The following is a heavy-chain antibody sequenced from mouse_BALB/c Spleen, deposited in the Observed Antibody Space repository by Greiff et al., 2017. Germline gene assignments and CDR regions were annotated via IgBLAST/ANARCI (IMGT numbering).Heavy chain of an antibody. CDR1: GYSITSGYY. J-gene: IGHJ2*01. CDR2: ISYDGSN. V-gene: IGHV3-6*02. CDR3: ARGRDYGYYFDY. D-gene: IGHD1-2*01. Sequence: EVQLQESGPGLVKPSQSLSLTCSVTGYSITSGYYWNWIRQFPGNKLEWMGYISYDGSNNYNPSLKNRISITRDTSKNQFFLKLNSVTTEDTATYYCARGRDYGYYFDYWGQGTTLTVSS.